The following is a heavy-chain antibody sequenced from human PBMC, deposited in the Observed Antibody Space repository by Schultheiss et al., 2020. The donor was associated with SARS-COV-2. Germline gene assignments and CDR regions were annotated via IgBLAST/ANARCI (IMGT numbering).Heavy chain of an antibody. J-gene: IGHJ4*02. Sequence: GGSLRLSCAASGFTFSSYSMNWVRQAPGKGLEWVSYISSSSSTIYYADSVKGRFTISRDNAKNSLYLQMNSLRAEDTAVYYCARGLQEYYFDYWGQGTLVTVSS. D-gene: IGHD3-10*01. CDR3: ARGLQEYYFDY. CDR1: GFTFSSYS. CDR2: ISSSSSTI. V-gene: IGHV3-48*01.